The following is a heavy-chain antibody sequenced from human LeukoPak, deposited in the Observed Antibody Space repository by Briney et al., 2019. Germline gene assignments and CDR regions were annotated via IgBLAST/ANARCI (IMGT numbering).Heavy chain of an antibody. CDR3: ARGLDIAEAGD. V-gene: IGHV1-46*01. CDR2: INPSGGST. D-gene: IGHD6-13*01. CDR1: GYTFTGYY. J-gene: IGHJ1*01. Sequence: ASVKVSCKASGYTFTGYYMHWVRQPPGQGLEWMGIINPSGGSTSYAQKFQGRVTMTRDMSTSTLYMEMSTVRSGDTAVYYCARGLDIAEAGDWGQGTLVTVSS.